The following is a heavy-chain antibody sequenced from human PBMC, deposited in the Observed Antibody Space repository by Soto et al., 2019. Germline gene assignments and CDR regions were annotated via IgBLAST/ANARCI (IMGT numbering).Heavy chain of an antibody. CDR3: ARDPPHITIFGVVRNPFDP. CDR1: GGTFSSYT. CDR2: IIPILGIA. Sequence: SVKVSCKASGGTFSSYTISWVRQAPGQGHERKRRIIPILGIANYAQKFQGRVTITADKSTSTAYMELSSLRSEDTAVYFCARDPPHITIFGVVRNPFDPWGQGTLVTVSS. D-gene: IGHD3-3*01. J-gene: IGHJ5*02. V-gene: IGHV1-69*04.